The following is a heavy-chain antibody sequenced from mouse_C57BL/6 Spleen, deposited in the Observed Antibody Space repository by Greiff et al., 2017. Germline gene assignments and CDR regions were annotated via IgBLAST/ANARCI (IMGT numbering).Heavy chain of an antibody. J-gene: IGHJ3*01. CDR1: GYTFTDYN. Sequence: EVQLQQSGPELVKPGASVKMSCKASGYTFTDYNMHWVKQSHGKSLEWIGYINPNNGGTSYNQKFKGKATLTVNKSSSTAYMALRSLTSEDSAVYYCARNGYYAAWFAYWGQGTLVTVSA. V-gene: IGHV1-22*01. D-gene: IGHD2-3*01. CDR3: ARNGYYAAWFAY. CDR2: INPNNGGT.